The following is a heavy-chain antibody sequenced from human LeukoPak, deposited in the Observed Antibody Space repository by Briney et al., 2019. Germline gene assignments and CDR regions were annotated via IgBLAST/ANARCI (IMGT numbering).Heavy chain of an antibody. CDR2: ISSSSWTI. V-gene: IGHV3-11*04. D-gene: IGHD5-18*01. J-gene: IGHJ4*02. Sequence: GGSLRLSCEASGFTFRDYSMNWVRQAPGKGLEWVSYISSSSWTIYYADSVKGRFTISRDSAQNSLYLQMDSLRVEDTAVYYCARDTAMFYWGQGTLVTVSP. CDR1: GFTFRDYS. CDR3: ARDTAMFY.